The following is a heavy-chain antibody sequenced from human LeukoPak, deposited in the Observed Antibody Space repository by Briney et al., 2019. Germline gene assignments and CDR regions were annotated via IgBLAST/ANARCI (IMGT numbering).Heavy chain of an antibody. D-gene: IGHD5-12*01. Sequence: GGSLRLSCAVSGFTFSSYGMYGVRQAPGKGLEWVAVIWYDGSNKYYADSVKGRFTISRDNSKNTLYLQMNSLRAKDTAVYYCAKGYSGYDWGTDWFDSWGQGTLVTVSS. J-gene: IGHJ5*01. V-gene: IGHV3-33*06. CDR2: IWYDGSNK. CDR1: GFTFSSYG. CDR3: AKGYSGYDWGTDWFDS.